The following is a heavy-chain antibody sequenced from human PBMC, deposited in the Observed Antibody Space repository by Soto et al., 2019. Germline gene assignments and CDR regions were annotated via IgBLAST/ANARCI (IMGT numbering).Heavy chain of an antibody. CDR2: IYYSGST. CDR1: GGSISSGGYY. CDR3: ARVETAAGDYYYSYMDV. D-gene: IGHD6-13*01. J-gene: IGHJ6*03. Sequence: SETLSLTCTVSGGSISSGGYYWSWIRQHPGKGLEWIGYIYYSGSTYYNPSLKSRVTISVDTSKNQFSLKLSSVTAADTAVYYCARVETAAGDYYYSYMDVWGKGTRVTVSS. V-gene: IGHV4-31*03.